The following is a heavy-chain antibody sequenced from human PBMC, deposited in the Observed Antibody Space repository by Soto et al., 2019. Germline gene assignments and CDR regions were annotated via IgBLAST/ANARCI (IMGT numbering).Heavy chain of an antibody. CDR3: STLVIGYCSGNTCDDY. V-gene: IGHV3-30*03. J-gene: IGHJ4*02. CDR1: GFTFSYG. D-gene: IGHD2-15*01. Sequence: VQLLVSGGGLIQPGGSLRLSCAASGFTFSYGIHWLRQAPGKGLEWVAYISYDSSNKFYGDSVKGRFTISRDNSKNTQFLQMNSLRAEETAVYYCSTLVIGYCSGNTCDDYWGQGTLVAVSS. CDR2: ISYDSSNK.